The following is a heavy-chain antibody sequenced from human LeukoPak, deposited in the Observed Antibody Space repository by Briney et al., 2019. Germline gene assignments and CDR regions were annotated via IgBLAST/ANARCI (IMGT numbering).Heavy chain of an antibody. Sequence: GGSLRLSCAASGFTFSSYEMNWVRQAPGRGLQWVSDISSSGTTIYYADSVKGRFTISRDNAKNSLYLQMNSLRVEDTAVYYCVRDSAHTVVVPAVIAPGPDKWFDPWGQGTLVTVSS. J-gene: IGHJ5*02. CDR3: VRDSAHTVVVPAVIAPGPDKWFDP. CDR2: ISSSGTTI. D-gene: IGHD2-2*01. V-gene: IGHV3-48*03. CDR1: GFTFSSYE.